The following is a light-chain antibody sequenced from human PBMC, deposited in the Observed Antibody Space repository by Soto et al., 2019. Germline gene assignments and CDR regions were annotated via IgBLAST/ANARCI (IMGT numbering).Light chain of an antibody. CDR2: EGT. Sequence: QSALTQPASVSGAPGQSIPISCTGTSSDVGSYNLVSWYQQHPGKAPKFMIYEGTKRPSGVSNRFSGSKSGNTASLTISGLQAEDEADYYCCSYAGSRHYVFGTGTKLTVL. J-gene: IGLJ1*01. V-gene: IGLV2-23*01. CDR1: SSDVGSYNL. CDR3: CSYAGSRHYV.